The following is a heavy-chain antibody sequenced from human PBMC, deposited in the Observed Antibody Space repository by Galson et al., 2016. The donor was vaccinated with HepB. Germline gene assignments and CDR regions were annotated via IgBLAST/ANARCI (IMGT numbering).Heavy chain of an antibody. J-gene: IGHJ6*02. CDR3: AKGRTASGCNGNYYYYGMDV. V-gene: IGHV1-69*13. CDR1: GGTFSSYA. Sequence: SVKVSCKASGGTFSSYAISWVRQVPGQGLEWMAGIIPAVGTINYAQKFQGRVTITADESTSTANMELSSLTSEDKAVYYCAKGRTASGCNGNYYYYGMDVWGQGTTVTVSS. CDR2: IIPAVGTI. D-gene: IGHD4-23*01.